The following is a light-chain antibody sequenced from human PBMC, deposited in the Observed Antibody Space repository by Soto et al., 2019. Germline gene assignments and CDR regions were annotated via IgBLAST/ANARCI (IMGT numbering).Light chain of an antibody. Sequence: EIVLTQSPGTLSLSPGERATLSCRASQSVSSNSLAWYQQKPGQAPRLLIYGASSRASGIPDRFSGSGSGTDFTLTISRLEPEDFAVYYCQQYDTSRTWTFGQGTKVDIK. V-gene: IGKV3-20*01. CDR3: QQYDTSRTWT. J-gene: IGKJ1*01. CDR2: GAS. CDR1: QSVSSNS.